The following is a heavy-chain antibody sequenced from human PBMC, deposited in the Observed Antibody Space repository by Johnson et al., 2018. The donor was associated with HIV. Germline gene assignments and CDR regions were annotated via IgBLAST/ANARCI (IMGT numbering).Heavy chain of an antibody. CDR2: IRSKANSYAT. CDR1: GFTFSGSA. CDR3: ARDKGSWFDDAFDI. J-gene: IGHJ3*02. V-gene: IGHV3-73*02. D-gene: IGHD6-13*01. Sequence: VQLVESGGGLVQPGGSLKLSCAASGFTFSGSAMHWVRQASGKGLEWVGRIRSKANSYATAYAASVKGRFTISRDDSKNTAYLQMNSRKTEDTAGYYCARDKGSWFDDAFDIWGQGTMVTVSS.